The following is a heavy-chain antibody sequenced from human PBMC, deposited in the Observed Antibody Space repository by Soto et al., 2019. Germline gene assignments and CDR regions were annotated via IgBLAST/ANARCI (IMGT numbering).Heavy chain of an antibody. CDR2: IYSSGST. V-gene: IGHV4-59*01. J-gene: IGHJ4*02. Sequence: PSESLSLTCTVSGGSISNYYWNWIRQSPGKGLEWIGCIYSSGSTHYNPSLQNRVTISIDTSKNQVSLKVNSVTAADTAVYYCARGPSGDKVDYWGQGTLVTVSS. CDR3: ARGPSGDKVDY. CDR1: GGSISNYY. D-gene: IGHD1-26*01.